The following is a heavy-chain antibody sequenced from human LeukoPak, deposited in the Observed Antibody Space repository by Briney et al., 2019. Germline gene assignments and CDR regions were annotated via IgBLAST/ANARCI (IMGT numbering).Heavy chain of an antibody. CDR1: GGSISSYY. Sequence: PSETLSLTCTVSGGSISSYYWSWIRQPAGKGLEWIGRIYTSESTNYNPSLKSRVTMSVDTSKNQFSLKLSSVTAEDTAVYYCARDSYYYDSSGYHPFGYWGQGTLVTVSS. CDR3: ARDSYYYDSSGYHPFGY. D-gene: IGHD3-22*01. CDR2: IYTSEST. V-gene: IGHV4-4*07. J-gene: IGHJ4*02.